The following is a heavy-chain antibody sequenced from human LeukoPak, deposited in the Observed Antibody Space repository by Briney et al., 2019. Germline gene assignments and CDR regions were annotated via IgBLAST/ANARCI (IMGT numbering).Heavy chain of an antibody. CDR2: IWYDGSNE. CDR1: GFTFSGYV. Sequence: PGGSLRLSCAASGFTFSGYVMHWVRQAPGKGLEWVAVIWYDGSNENYADSVKGRFSISRDGSKNTLDLQINSLRDEDTAVYYCARDGYGHGSLDYWGQGTLVSVSS. D-gene: IGHD5-18*01. J-gene: IGHJ4*02. V-gene: IGHV3-33*01. CDR3: ARDGYGHGSLDY.